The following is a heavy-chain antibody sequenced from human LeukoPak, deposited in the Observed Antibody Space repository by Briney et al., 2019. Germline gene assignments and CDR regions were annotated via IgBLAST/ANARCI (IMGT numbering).Heavy chain of an antibody. CDR1: GFTFSSYG. CDR3: AKDGDYDFWSGSPFVYYFDY. Sequence: GGSLRLSCAASGFTFSSYGMHWVRQAPGKGLEWVAVISYDGSNKYYADSVKGRFTISRDNSKNTLYLQMNSLRAEDTAVYYCAKDGDYDFWSGSPFVYYFDYWGQGTLVTVSS. CDR2: ISYDGSNK. D-gene: IGHD3-3*01. V-gene: IGHV3-30*18. J-gene: IGHJ4*02.